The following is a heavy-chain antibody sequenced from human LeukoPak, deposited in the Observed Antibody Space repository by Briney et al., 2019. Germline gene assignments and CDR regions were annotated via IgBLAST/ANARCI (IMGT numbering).Heavy chain of an antibody. D-gene: IGHD6-25*01. CDR3: ARDGEQRNFYYGMDV. CDR1: GFTFSSYG. Sequence: GRSLRLSCAASGFTFSSYGMHWVRQAPGKGLEWVAVIWYDGGNKYYADSVKGRFTISRDNSKNTLYLQMNSLRAEDTAVYYCARDGEQRNFYYGMDVWGQGTTVTVSS. CDR2: IWYDGGNK. J-gene: IGHJ6*02. V-gene: IGHV3-33*01.